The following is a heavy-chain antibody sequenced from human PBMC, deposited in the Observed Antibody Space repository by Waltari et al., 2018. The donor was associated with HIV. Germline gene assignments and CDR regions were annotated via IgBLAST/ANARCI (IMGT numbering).Heavy chain of an antibody. CDR1: GYTFTSYA. Sequence: QLQLVQSGAEVKKPGASVKVSCKASGYTFTSYAINWVRQATGQGLEWKGWMNPNSGNTGYAQQFQGRVTMTRNTSISTAYMELSSLRSEDTAVYYCARSYCSGGSCQDYWGQGTLVTVSS. V-gene: IGHV1-8*01. CDR3: ARSYCSGGSCQDY. D-gene: IGHD2-15*01. J-gene: IGHJ4*02. CDR2: MNPNSGNT.